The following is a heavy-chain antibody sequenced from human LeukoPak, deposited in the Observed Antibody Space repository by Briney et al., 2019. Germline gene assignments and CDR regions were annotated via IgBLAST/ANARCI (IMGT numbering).Heavy chain of an antibody. J-gene: IGHJ4*02. Sequence: GRSLRLSCAASGFTFSTYTMHWVRQAPGKGLEWVTFISYDGGKKYTADSVKDRFTISRDNSKNTLYLQMDNLRTEDTAVYYCATSPPLHYSGSYETFDYWGQGTLVTVSS. CDR2: ISYDGGKK. V-gene: IGHV3-30-3*01. D-gene: IGHD1-26*01. CDR1: GFTFSTYT. CDR3: ATSPPLHYSGSYETFDY.